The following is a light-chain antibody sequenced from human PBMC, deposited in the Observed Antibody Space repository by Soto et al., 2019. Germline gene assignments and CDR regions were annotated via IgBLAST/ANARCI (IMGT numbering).Light chain of an antibody. Sequence: DIQMTQSPSTLSASVGDRVTITCRASQSISRSLAWYQQKPGKAPNLLIFDASSLEGGVPSRFSGSGFATDFTLTITNLQPADFATYYCQQYSDFLISFGPGTTVDFK. CDR3: QQYSDFLIS. CDR2: DAS. V-gene: IGKV1-5*01. CDR1: QSISRS. J-gene: IGKJ3*01.